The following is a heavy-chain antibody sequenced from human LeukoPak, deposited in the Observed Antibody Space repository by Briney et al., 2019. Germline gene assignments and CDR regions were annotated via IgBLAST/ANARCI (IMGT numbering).Heavy chain of an antibody. J-gene: IGHJ4*02. CDR1: GGSISSYY. D-gene: IGHD3-22*01. V-gene: IGHV4-59*08. Sequence: SETLSLTCTVSGGSISSYYWSWIRQPPGKGLEWIGYIYYRGSTNYNPSLKSRVTISVGTSKNQFSLKLSSVTAADTAVYYCASLSSGYYHFDYWGQGTLVTVSS. CDR3: ASLSSGYYHFDY. CDR2: IYYRGST.